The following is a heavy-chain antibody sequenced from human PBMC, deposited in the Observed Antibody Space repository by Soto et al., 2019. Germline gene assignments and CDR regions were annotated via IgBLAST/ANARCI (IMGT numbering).Heavy chain of an antibody. CDR1: GGSVSSGSYY. D-gene: IGHD5-12*01. J-gene: IGHJ4*02. CDR2: IYYSGST. V-gene: IGHV4-61*01. Sequence: QVQLQESGPGLVKPSETLSLTCTVSGGSVSSGSYYWSWIRQPPGKGLEWIGYIYYSGSTNYNPSLNSRVTISVDTSKDQFSLKLSSVTAADTAVYDCARVGGREMATRYFDYWGQGTLVTVSS. CDR3: ARVGGREMATRYFDY.